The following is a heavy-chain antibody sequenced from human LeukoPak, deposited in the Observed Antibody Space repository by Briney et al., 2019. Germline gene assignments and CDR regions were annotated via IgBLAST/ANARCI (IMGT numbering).Heavy chain of an antibody. CDR2: IKSKTDGGTT. CDR1: GFTFSNAW. Sequence: KSGGSLRLSCAASGFTFSNAWMSWVRQAPGKGLEWVGRIKSKTDGGTTDYAAPVKGRFTISRDDSKNTLYLQMNSLRAEDTAVYYCAKYLFGSYWGQGTLVTVSS. V-gene: IGHV3-15*01. D-gene: IGHD3-10*02. CDR3: AKYLFGSY. J-gene: IGHJ4*02.